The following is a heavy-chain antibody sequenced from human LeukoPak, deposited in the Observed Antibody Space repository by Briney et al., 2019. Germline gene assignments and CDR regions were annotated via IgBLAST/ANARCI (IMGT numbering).Heavy chain of an antibody. CDR3: ARGYPDSSGYYDFDY. V-gene: IGHV1-18*01. CDR2: ISAYNGNT. CDR1: GGTFSSYA. J-gene: IGHJ4*02. Sequence: GASVKVSCKASGGTFSSYAISWVRQAPGQGLEWMGWISAYNGNTNYAQKLQGRVTMTTDTSTSTAYMELRSLRSDDTAVYYCARGYPDSSGYYDFDYWGQGTLVTVSS. D-gene: IGHD3-22*01.